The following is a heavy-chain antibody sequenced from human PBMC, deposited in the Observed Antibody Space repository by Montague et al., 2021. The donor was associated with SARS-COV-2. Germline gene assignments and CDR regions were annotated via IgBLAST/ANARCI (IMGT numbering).Heavy chain of an antibody. CDR2: IYYSGST. Sequence: SETLSLTCTVSGGSISSSSYYWGWIRQPPGKGLEWIGSIYYSGSTYYNPSLKGRVTISVDTSKNQFSLKLSSVTAADTAVYYCARSPRHYDFWSGYLPGHFDYWGQGTLVTVSS. CDR1: GGSISSSSYY. V-gene: IGHV4-39*01. J-gene: IGHJ4*02. D-gene: IGHD3-3*01. CDR3: ARSPRHYDFWSGYLPGHFDY.